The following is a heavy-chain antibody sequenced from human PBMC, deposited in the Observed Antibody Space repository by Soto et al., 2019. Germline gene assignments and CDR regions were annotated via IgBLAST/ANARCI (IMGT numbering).Heavy chain of an antibody. J-gene: IGHJ4*02. CDR3: ARFRPGVSSSDFDY. CDR1: GGSISSYY. D-gene: IGHD6-6*01. CDR2: IYYSGST. Sequence: SETLSLTCTVSGGSISSYYWSWIRQPPGKGLEWIGYIYYSGSTNYNPSLKSRVTISVDTSKNQFSLKLSSVTAADTAVYYCARFRPGVSSSDFDYWGQGTLVTVSS. V-gene: IGHV4-59*01.